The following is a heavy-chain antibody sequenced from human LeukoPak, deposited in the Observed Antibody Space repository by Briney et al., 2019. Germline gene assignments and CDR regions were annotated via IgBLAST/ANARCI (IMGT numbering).Heavy chain of an antibody. D-gene: IGHD2-2*01. Sequence: NTSETLSLTCTVSGGSISSYCWSWIRQPAGKGLEWIGRIYTSGSTNYNPSLKSRVTMSVDTSKNQFSLKLSSVTAADTAVYYCARETIVVVPAATSWFDPWGQGTLVTVSS. CDR1: GGSISSYC. CDR3: ARETIVVVPAATSWFDP. V-gene: IGHV4-4*07. J-gene: IGHJ5*02. CDR2: IYTSGST.